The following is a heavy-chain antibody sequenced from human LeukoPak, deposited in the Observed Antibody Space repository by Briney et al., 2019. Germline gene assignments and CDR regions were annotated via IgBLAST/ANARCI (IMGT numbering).Heavy chain of an antibody. D-gene: IGHD1-26*01. CDR3: AKGGLVGATRGGLYYFDY. J-gene: IGHJ4*02. CDR2: ISGSGGST. CDR1: GFTFSSYA. Sequence: GGSLRLSCAASGFTFSSYAMSWVRQAPGKGLEWVSAISGSGGSTYYADSVKGRFTVSRDNSKNTLYLQMNSLRAEDTAVYYCAKGGLVGATRGGLYYFDYWGQGTLVTVSS. V-gene: IGHV3-23*01.